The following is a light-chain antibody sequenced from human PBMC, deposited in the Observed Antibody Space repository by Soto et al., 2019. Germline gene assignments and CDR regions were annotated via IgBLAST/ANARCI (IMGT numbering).Light chain of an antibody. CDR2: DAS. J-gene: IGKJ5*01. CDR3: QQYNNWPGT. V-gene: IGKV1-5*01. CDR1: QSISSW. Sequence: DIQMTQSPSTLSSSVGDRVTITCRASQSISSWLAWYQQKPGKAPKLLIYDASSLESGVPSRFSGSGSGTDFSLTISSLQSEDFAVYYCQQYNNWPGTFGQGTRLEIK.